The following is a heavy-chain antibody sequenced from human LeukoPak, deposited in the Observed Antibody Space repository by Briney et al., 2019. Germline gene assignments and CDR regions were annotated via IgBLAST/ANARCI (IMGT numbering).Heavy chain of an antibody. Sequence: GGSLRLSCEASGFTFRSYGMSWVRQAPGKGLEWVSYISSSSSTMYYADSVKGRFSISRDNAKKSLYLQMNSLRAEDTAVYYCAKDMAAMGDAFDIWGQGTMVTVSS. CDR2: ISSSSSTM. CDR3: AKDMAAMGDAFDI. D-gene: IGHD5-18*01. J-gene: IGHJ3*02. V-gene: IGHV3-48*01. CDR1: GFTFRSYG.